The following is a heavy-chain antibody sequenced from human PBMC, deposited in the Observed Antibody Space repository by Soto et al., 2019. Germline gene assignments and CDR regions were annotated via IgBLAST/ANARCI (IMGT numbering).Heavy chain of an antibody. J-gene: IGHJ4*02. D-gene: IGHD6-13*01. CDR2: IWYDGSNK. V-gene: IGHV3-33*01. CDR1: GFTFSSYG. CDR3: ASDRVGALAAAGTSLDY. Sequence: QVQLVESGGGVVQPGRSLRLSCAASGFTFSSYGMHWVRQAPGKGLEWVAVIWYDGSNKYYADSVKGRFTISRDNSKNTLYLQMNSLRAEDTAVYYCASDRVGALAAAGTSLDYWGQGTLVTVSS.